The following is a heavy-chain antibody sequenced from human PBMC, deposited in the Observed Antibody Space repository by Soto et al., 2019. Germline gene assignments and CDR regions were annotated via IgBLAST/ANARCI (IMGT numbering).Heavy chain of an antibody. CDR3: ARDLPSVPAVTTFYYGMDV. CDR1: GYTFTSYY. V-gene: IGHV1-46*01. Sequence: ASVKVSCKASGYTFTSYYMHWVRQAPGQGLEWMGIINPSGGSTSYAQKFQGRVTMTRDTSTSTVYMELSSLRSEDTAVYYCARDLPSVPAVTTFYYGMDVWGQGTTVTVSS. J-gene: IGHJ6*02. D-gene: IGHD4-17*01. CDR2: INPSGGST.